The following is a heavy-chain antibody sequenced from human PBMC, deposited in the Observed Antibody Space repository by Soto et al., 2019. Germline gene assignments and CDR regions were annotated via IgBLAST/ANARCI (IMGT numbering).Heavy chain of an antibody. Sequence: ASVKVSCKASGYTFSDYYIHWVRQAPGQGLEWMGWISPRSGSANFAQRFQGRVSMTRDTSITTAYMELRRLKSHDTAVYYCARGPYYGPAYGMAVWDQGTTVTVSS. J-gene: IGHJ6*02. CDR2: ISPRSGSA. CDR1: GYTFSDYY. V-gene: IGHV1-2*02. CDR3: ARGPYYGPAYGMAV. D-gene: IGHD3-10*01.